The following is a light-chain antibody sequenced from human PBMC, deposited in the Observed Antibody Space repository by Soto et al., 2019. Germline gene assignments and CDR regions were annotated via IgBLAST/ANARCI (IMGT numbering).Light chain of an antibody. Sequence: QLVLTQPRSVSGSPGQSVTVSCTGTSRDVGAYNYVSWFQQHPGKAPKLMIYDVSKRPSGVPDRFSGSKSGNTASLTISGLQAEDEADYYCCSYAGSYTWVFGGGTKLTVL. J-gene: IGLJ3*02. CDR3: CSYAGSYTWV. V-gene: IGLV2-11*01. CDR2: DVS. CDR1: SRDVGAYNY.